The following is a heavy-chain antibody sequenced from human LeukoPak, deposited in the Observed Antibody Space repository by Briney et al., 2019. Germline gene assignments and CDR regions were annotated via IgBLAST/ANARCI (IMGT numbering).Heavy chain of an antibody. V-gene: IGHV3-48*03. Sequence: KTGGSLRLSCAASGFTFSSYEMNWVRQAPGKGLECVSYISSSGSTICYADSVKGRYTISRDNAKNSLYLQMNSLRAEDTAVYYCARDALQLFDYWGQGTLVTVSS. D-gene: IGHD5-24*01. CDR1: GFTFSSYE. CDR2: ISSSGSTI. J-gene: IGHJ4*02. CDR3: ARDALQLFDY.